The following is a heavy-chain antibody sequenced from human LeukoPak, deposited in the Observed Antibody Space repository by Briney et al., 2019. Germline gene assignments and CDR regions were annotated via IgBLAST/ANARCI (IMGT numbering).Heavy chain of an antibody. J-gene: IGHJ4*02. Sequence: GGSLTLSCAASGFTFSSYSMNWVRQAPGKGLEWVSSISSSSSYIYYADSVKGRFTISRDNAKNSLYLQMNSLRAEDTAVYYCARASAAAGIKEFDYWGQGTLVTVSS. CDR2: ISSSSSYI. D-gene: IGHD6-13*01. V-gene: IGHV3-21*01. CDR1: GFTFSSYS. CDR3: ARASAAAGIKEFDY.